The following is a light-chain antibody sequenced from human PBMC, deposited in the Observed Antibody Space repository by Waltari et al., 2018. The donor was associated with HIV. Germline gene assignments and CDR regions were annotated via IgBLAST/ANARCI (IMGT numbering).Light chain of an antibody. Sequence: QSALTQPPSASGSPGQSVTFSCTGTSSDVGGYDYVSWYQQHPGKAPKLVIYEVIKRPSGVPDRFSGSKSGNMASLTVSGLQAEDEADYYCSSYADGSIRILFGGGTKLTVL. CDR2: EVI. CDR1: SSDVGGYDY. CDR3: SSYADGSIRIL. J-gene: IGLJ2*01. V-gene: IGLV2-8*01.